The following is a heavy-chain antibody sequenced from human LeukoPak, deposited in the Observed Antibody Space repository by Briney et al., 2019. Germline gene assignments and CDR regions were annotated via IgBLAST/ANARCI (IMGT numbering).Heavy chain of an antibody. CDR1: GGSISSYY. V-gene: IGHV4-59*08. CDR3: ARQSGGYYIY. J-gene: IGHJ4*02. Sequence: SETLSLTCTVSGGSISSYYWSWLRQPPGKGLEWIGYIYYSGSTNYNPSLKSRVTISVDTSKNQFSLKLSSVTAADTAVYYCARQSGGYYIYWGQGTLVTVSS. D-gene: IGHD3-22*01. CDR2: IYYSGST.